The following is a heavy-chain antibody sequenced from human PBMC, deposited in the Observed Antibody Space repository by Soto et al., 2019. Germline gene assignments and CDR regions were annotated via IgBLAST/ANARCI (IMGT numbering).Heavy chain of an antibody. V-gene: IGHV1-18*04. CDR3: ARDADYDSSGYYQMERAFDI. CDR1: GYSFTGNS. CDR2: INPNNGST. Sequence: ASVKVSCKASGYSFTGNSMHWVRQAPGQGLEWMGWINPNNGSTNYAQKLQGRVTMTTDTSTSTAYMELRSLRSDDTAVYYCARDADYDSSGYYQMERAFDIWGQGTMVTVSS. J-gene: IGHJ3*02. D-gene: IGHD3-22*01.